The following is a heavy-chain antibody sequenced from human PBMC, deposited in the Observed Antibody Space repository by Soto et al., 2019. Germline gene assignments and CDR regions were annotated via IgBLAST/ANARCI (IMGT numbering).Heavy chain of an antibody. CDR1: GGTFSSYA. CDR2: IIPIFGTA. D-gene: IGHD6-25*01. V-gene: IGHV1-69*13. CDR3: ALGQRAAGPFDY. Sequence: SVKLSCKASGGTFSSYAISCVRQAPGQGLEWMGGIIPIFGTANYAQKFQGRVTITADESTSTAYMELSSLRSEDTAVYYCALGQRAAGPFDYWGQGTLVTVSS. J-gene: IGHJ4*02.